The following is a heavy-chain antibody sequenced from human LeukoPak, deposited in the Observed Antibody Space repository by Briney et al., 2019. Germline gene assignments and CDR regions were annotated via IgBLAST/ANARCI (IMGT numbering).Heavy chain of an antibody. CDR2: ISGYNGNT. D-gene: IGHD6-19*01. J-gene: IGHJ4*02. Sequence: GASLKVSCKASGYTFISYGINWVRQAPGQGLEWIGGISGYNGNTNYAQKFKGRGTMTTDTSTSTAYMQLWSLRAEDTAVYYCARDLYASGSYSGDYWGQGTLVIVSS. CDR1: GYTFISYG. V-gene: IGHV1-18*01. CDR3: ARDLYASGSYSGDY.